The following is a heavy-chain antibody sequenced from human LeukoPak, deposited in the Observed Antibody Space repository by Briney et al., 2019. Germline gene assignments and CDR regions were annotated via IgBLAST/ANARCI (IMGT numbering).Heavy chain of an antibody. CDR3: AKESGYSYGPYYHYYMDV. Sequence: GGSLRLSCAASAFTFSSYVMSWVRQAPGKGLEWVSTIISGGNSTYYADSVRGRFTISRDNSKNTLYLQMNSLRAEDTAVYYCAKESGYSYGPYYHYYMDVWGKGTTVTISS. D-gene: IGHD5-18*01. CDR2: IISGGNST. J-gene: IGHJ6*03. CDR1: AFTFSSYV. V-gene: IGHV3-23*01.